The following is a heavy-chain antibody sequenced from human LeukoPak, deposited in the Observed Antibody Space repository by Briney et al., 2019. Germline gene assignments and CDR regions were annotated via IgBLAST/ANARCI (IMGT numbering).Heavy chain of an antibody. J-gene: IGHJ3*02. Sequence: GASVKVSCKASGGTFSSYAISWVRQAPGQGLEWMGGIIPIFGTANYAQKVQGRVTITADESTSTAYMELSSLRSEDTAVYYCARGDTWEYCSSTSCYLYAFDIWGQGTMVTVSS. CDR3: ARGDTWEYCSSTSCYLYAFDI. D-gene: IGHD2-2*01. V-gene: IGHV1-69*13. CDR1: GGTFSSYA. CDR2: IIPIFGTA.